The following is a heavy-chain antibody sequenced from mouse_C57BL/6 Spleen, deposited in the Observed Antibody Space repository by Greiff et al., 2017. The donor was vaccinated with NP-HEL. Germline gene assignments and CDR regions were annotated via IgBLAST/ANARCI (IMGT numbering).Heavy chain of an antibody. V-gene: IGHV1-22*01. D-gene: IGHD1-1*01. J-gene: IGHJ4*01. CDR1: GYTFTDYN. Sequence: EVQVVESGPELVKPGASVKMSCKASGYTFTDYNMHWVKQSHGKSLEWIGYINPNNGGTSYNQKFKGKATLTVNKSSSTAYMELRSLTSEDSAVYYCARGRFPTVVDYYAMDYWGQGTSVTVSS. CDR2: INPNNGGT. CDR3: ARGRFPTVVDYYAMDY.